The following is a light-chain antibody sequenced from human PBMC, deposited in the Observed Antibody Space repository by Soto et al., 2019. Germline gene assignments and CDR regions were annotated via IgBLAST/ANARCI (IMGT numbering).Light chain of an antibody. J-gene: IGKJ3*01. CDR2: DAS. V-gene: IGKV3-11*01. Sequence: EIVLTQSRATLSLSPGERATLSCRASQSVSSYLAWYQQKPGQAPRLLIYDASNRATGIPARFSGSGSGTDFTLTISSLEPEDFAIYYCQQRSNWPPRFTFGPGTKEDIK. CDR3: QQRSNWPPRFT. CDR1: QSVSSY.